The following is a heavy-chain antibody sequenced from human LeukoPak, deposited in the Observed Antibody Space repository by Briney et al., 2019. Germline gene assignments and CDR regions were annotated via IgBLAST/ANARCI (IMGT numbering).Heavy chain of an antibody. Sequence: TXSXXXMHXVRXXPXKGLVWXXRINSDGSSTSYADSVKGRFTISRDNAKNTLYLQMNSLRAEDTAVYYCARGRIAAAGILGYWGQGTLVTVSS. CDR1: TXSXXX. J-gene: IGHJ4*02. D-gene: IGHD6-13*01. CDR2: INSDGSST. V-gene: IGHV3-74*01. CDR3: ARGRIAAAGILGY.